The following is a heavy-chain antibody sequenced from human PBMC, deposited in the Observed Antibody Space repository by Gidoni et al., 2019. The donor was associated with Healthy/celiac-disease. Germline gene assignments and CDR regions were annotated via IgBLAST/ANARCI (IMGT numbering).Heavy chain of an antibody. CDR1: SSYS. Sequence: SSYSMNWVRQAPGKGLEWVSSISSSSYIYYADSVKGRFTISRDNAKNSLYLQMNSLRAEDTAVYYCARTRGSSSWYMEEYYFDYWGQGTLVTVSS. D-gene: IGHD6-13*01. J-gene: IGHJ4*02. CDR3: ARTRGSSSWYMEEYYFDY. V-gene: IGHV3-21*01. CDR2: ISSSSYI.